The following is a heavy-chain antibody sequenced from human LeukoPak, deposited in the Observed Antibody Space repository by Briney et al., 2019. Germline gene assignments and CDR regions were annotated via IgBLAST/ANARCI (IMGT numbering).Heavy chain of an antibody. CDR1: GFTFNNYA. J-gene: IGHJ4*02. D-gene: IGHD3-10*01. Sequence: PGGSLRLSCSASGFTFNNYAMHWVRQAPGKGLEYVSAITSDGGTTYYGDSVRGRFTISRDNSKNTVYLQMSSLGPEDTAVYYCVKDLTGSGDYWGQGTLVTVSS. CDR2: ITSDGGTT. V-gene: IGHV3-64D*06. CDR3: VKDLTGSGDY.